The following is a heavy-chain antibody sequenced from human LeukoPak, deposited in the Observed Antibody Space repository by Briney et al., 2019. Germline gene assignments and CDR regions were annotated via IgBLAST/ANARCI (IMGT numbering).Heavy chain of an antibody. CDR1: GFTFDDYG. Sequence: GGSLRLSCAASGFTFDDYGMSWVRQAPGKGLEWVSAISGSGGSTYYADSVKGRFTISRDNSKNTLYLQMNSLRAEDTAVYYCAGGTRGYSYGQESWFDPWGQGTLVTVSS. J-gene: IGHJ5*02. D-gene: IGHD5-18*01. CDR2: ISGSGGST. CDR3: AGGTRGYSYGQESWFDP. V-gene: IGHV3-23*01.